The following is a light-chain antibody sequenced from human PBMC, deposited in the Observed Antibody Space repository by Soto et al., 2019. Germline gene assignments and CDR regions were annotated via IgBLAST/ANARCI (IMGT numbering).Light chain of an antibody. V-gene: IGKV3-15*01. CDR2: GAS. CDR3: QQYNIWPPYT. CDR1: QRISSN. J-gene: IGKJ2*01. Sequence: EIVMTQSPATLSVSPGERATLYCKASQRISSNLAWYQQKPGQPPRLLIYGASTRASGIPARFSGSGSGTEFTLTIIGLQSQDFALYYCQQYNIWPPYTFGLGTKLEIK.